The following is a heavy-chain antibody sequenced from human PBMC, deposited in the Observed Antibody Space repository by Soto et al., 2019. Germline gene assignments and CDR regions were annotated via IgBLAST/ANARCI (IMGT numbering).Heavy chain of an antibody. CDR3: ARGVASYYYYGMDV. V-gene: IGHV1-69*06. Sequence: QVQLVQSGAEVKKLGSSVKVSCKASGGTFSSYAISWVRQAPGQGLEWMGGIIPIFGTANYAQKFQGRVTITADKSTSTAYMELSSPRSEDTAVYYCARGVASYYYYGMDVWGQGTTVTVSS. J-gene: IGHJ6*02. CDR1: GGTFSSYA. D-gene: IGHD2-21*01. CDR2: IIPIFGTA.